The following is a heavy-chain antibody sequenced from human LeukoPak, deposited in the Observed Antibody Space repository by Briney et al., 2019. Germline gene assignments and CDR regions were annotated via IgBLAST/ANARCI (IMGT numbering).Heavy chain of an antibody. CDR2: INWNGGST. V-gene: IGHV3-20*04. D-gene: IGHD6-19*01. J-gene: IGHJ6*03. CDR3: ARTISGWYDVYYYYMDV. CDR1: GFTFDDYG. Sequence: HGESLKISCAASGFTFDDYGMSWVRQAPGKGLEWVSGINWNGGSTGYADSVKGRFTISRDNAKNSLYLQMNSLRAEDTALYYCARTISGWYDVYYYYMDVWGKGTTVTVSS.